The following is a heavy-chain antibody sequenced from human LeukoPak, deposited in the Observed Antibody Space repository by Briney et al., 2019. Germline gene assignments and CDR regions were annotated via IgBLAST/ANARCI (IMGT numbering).Heavy chain of an antibody. CDR2: IIPILGTA. Sequence: SVKVSCKASGGTFSSYAISWVRQAPGQGLEWMGRIIPILGTANYAQKFQGRVTITADKSTSTAYMELSSLRSEDTAVYYCARGPHERSGYPDDWGQGTLVTVSS. D-gene: IGHD3-22*01. V-gene: IGHV1-69*04. J-gene: IGHJ4*02. CDR3: ARGPHERSGYPDD. CDR1: GGTFSSYA.